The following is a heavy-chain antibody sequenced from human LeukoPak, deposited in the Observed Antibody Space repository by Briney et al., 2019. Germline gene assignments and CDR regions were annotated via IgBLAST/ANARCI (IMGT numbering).Heavy chain of an antibody. Sequence: GGSLRLSCGASGFPFSIYWMTWVRQAPGKGLEWVANIKPDGSDKYYVDSVKGRFTISRDNAKASVYLQMNSLTGADMAVYYCARTLDTRLVRGFDIWGQGTTVTVSS. V-gene: IGHV3-7*01. CDR1: GFPFSIYW. J-gene: IGHJ3*02. CDR2: IKPDGSDK. CDR3: ARTLDTRLVRGFDI. D-gene: IGHD3-16*01.